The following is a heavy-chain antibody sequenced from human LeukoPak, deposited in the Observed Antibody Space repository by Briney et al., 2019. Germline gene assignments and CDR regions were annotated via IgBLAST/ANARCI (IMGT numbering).Heavy chain of an antibody. J-gene: IGHJ4*02. CDR2: INPNSGGT. D-gene: IGHD3-10*01. CDR1: GYTFTGYY. V-gene: IGHV1-2*02. CDR3: ARDLGYYGSGSYYNEAFDY. Sequence: ASVKVSCKASGYTFTGYYMHWVRQAPGQGPEWMGWINPNSGGTNYAQKFQGRVTMTRDTSISTAYMELSRLRSDDTAVYYCARDLGYYGSGSYYNEAFDYWGQGTLVTVSS.